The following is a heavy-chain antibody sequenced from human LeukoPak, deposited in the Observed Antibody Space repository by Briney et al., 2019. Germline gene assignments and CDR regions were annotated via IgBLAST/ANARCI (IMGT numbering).Heavy chain of an antibody. Sequence: SETLSLTCTVSGGSISSHYWSWIRQPPGKDRGGFAYIYHSGSTNYNPSLKSRVTISVDTSKNQFSLKVNSVTAADTAVYYCARVGYSSGWSHFDLWGRGTLLTVSS. CDR2: IYHSGST. V-gene: IGHV4-59*11. CDR1: GGSISSHY. D-gene: IGHD6-19*01. CDR3: ARVGYSSGWSHFDL. J-gene: IGHJ2*01.